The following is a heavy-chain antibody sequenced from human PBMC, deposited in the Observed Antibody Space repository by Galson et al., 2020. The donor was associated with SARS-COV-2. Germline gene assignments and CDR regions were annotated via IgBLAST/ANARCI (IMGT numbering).Heavy chain of an antibody. CDR3: ARDLTPLANYYDSSGYFDY. D-gene: IGHD3-22*01. V-gene: IGHV4-31*03. Sequence: SETLSLTCTVSGGSISSGGYYWSWIRQHPGKGLEWIGYIYYSGSTYYNPSLKSRVTISVDTSKNQFSLKLSSVTAADTAVYYCARDLTPLANYYDSSGYFDYWGQGTLVTVSS. J-gene: IGHJ4*02. CDR1: GGSISSGGYY. CDR2: IYYSGST.